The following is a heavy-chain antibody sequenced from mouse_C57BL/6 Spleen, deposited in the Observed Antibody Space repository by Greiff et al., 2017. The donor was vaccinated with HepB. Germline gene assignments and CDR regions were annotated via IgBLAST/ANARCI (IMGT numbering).Heavy chain of an antibody. J-gene: IGHJ4*01. V-gene: IGHV1-64*01. D-gene: IGHD1-1*01. Sequence: VQLQESGAELVKPGASVKLSCKASGYTFTSYWMHWVKQRPGQGLEWIGMIHPNSGSTNYNEKFKSKATLTVDKSSSTAYMQLSSLTSEDSAVYYCAKVATGGAMDYWGQGTSVTVSS. CDR1: GYTFTSYW. CDR3: AKVATGGAMDY. CDR2: IHPNSGST.